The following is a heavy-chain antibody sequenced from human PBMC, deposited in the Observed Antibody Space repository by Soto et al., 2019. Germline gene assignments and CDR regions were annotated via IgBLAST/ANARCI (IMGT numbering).Heavy chain of an antibody. J-gene: IGHJ5*02. D-gene: IGHD3-3*01. Sequence: GSSVNVSCKASGYTFTSYDINWVRQATGQGLEWMGWMNPNSGNTGYAQKFQGRVTMTRNTSISTAYMELSSLRSEDTAVYYCARTYDFWSGYYLNNWFDPWGQGTLVTVSS. CDR2: MNPNSGNT. CDR1: GYTFTSYD. CDR3: ARTYDFWSGYYLNNWFDP. V-gene: IGHV1-8*01.